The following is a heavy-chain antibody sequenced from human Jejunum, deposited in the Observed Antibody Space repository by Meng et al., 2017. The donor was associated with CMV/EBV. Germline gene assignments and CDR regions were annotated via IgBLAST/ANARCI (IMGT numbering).Heavy chain of an antibody. CDR2: IHDTGST. D-gene: IGHD3-3*01. Sequence: QVLRQESGQGLVKPSQTLSLPCSVSGGSIGSGDYYWSWIRQPPGKGLEWIGYIHDTGSTSHNPSLKSRVDISLGTSKNQFSLTLNSVTAEDTAVYFCARGSIFVSFDSWGQGTLVTVSS. V-gene: IGHV4-30-4*08. J-gene: IGHJ4*02. CDR3: ARGSIFVSFDS. CDR1: GGSIGSGDYY.